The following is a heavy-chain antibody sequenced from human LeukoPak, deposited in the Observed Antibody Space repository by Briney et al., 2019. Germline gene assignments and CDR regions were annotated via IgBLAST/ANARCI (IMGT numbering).Heavy chain of an antibody. CDR2: IIPIFGTA. J-gene: IGHJ5*02. V-gene: IGHV1-69*13. CDR3: ARFLVDRYNWFDP. CDR1: GGTFSSYA. Sequence: GASVKVSCKASGGTFSSYAISWVRQAPGQGLEWMGGIIPIFGTANYAQKFQGRVTITADESTSTAYMELSSLRSEDTAVYYCARFLVDRYNWFDPWGQGTLVTVSS. D-gene: IGHD3/OR15-3a*01.